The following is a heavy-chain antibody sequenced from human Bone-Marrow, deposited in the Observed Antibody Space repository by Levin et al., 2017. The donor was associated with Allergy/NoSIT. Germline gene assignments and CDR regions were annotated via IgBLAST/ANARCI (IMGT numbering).Heavy chain of an antibody. V-gene: IGHV4-61*02. CDR1: GGSISSGDYY. Sequence: SETLSLTCTVSGGSISSGDYYWSWIRQPAGKGLEWIGRIYTSGSTNYNPSLKSRVTISGDTSKNQFSLKLSSVTAADTALYYCARFGAGNGVVDYWGQGTLVTVSS. D-gene: IGHD6-19*01. CDR3: ARFGAGNGVVDY. CDR2: IYTSGST. J-gene: IGHJ4*02.